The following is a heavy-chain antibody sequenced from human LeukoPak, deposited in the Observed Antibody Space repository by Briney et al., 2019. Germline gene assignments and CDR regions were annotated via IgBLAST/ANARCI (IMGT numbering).Heavy chain of an antibody. CDR1: GFTFSDYY. V-gene: IGHV3-11*03. D-gene: IGHD1-26*01. Sequence: GGSLRLSCAASGFTFSDYYMSWIRQAPGKGLEWVSYISSSSSYTNYADSVKGRFTISRDNAKNPLYLQMNSLRAEDTAVYYCASFDHSGRSGVYFDYWGQGTLVTVSS. J-gene: IGHJ4*02. CDR3: ASFDHSGRSGVYFDY. CDR2: ISSSSSYT.